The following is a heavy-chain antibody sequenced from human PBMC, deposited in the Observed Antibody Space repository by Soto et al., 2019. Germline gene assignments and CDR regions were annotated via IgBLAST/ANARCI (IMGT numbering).Heavy chain of an antibody. CDR2: IAVGSGYT. Sequence: SVKVFCKASGFTFTSSAFQWVRQARGQRLEWIGWIAVGSGYTNYAQRFQDRVTLTRDMSTATTYMELSRLTSEDTAIYYCAADATAWQQMVPSDYWGQGTLVTVSS. V-gene: IGHV1-58*01. J-gene: IGHJ4*02. CDR1: GFTFTSSA. D-gene: IGHD2-8*01. CDR3: AADATAWQQMVPSDY.